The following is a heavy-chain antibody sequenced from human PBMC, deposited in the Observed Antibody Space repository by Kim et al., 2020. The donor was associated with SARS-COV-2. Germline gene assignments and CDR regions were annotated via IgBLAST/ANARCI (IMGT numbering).Heavy chain of an antibody. J-gene: IGHJ4*02. D-gene: IGHD5-12*01. CDR3: ARGGATIYPLDY. Sequence: SETLSLTCAVYGGSFRNYYWSWIRQPPGKGLEWMGEINHSGSTNYNPSLKSRVTISVDTSKNQLSLKLSSMTAADTAVYYCARGGATIYPLDYWGQGTLVTVSS. CDR2: INHSGST. CDR1: GGSFRNYY. V-gene: IGHV4-34*01.